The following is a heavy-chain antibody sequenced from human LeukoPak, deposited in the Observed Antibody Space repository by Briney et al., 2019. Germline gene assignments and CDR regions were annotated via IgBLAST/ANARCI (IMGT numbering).Heavy chain of an antibody. J-gene: IGHJ6*03. CDR1: GYSFTSYW. CDR3: ARAPYSSSSSHYYYMDV. V-gene: IGHV5-51*01. Sequence: GESLKTSCKGSGYSFTSYWIGWVRQMPGKGLEWVGIIYPGDSDTRYSPSFQGQVTISADKSISTAYLQWSSLKASDTAMYYCARAPYSSSSSHYYYMDVWGKGTTVTVSS. D-gene: IGHD6-6*01. CDR2: IYPGDSDT.